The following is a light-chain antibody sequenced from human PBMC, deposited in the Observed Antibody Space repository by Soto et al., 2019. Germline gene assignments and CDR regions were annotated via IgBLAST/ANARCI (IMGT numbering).Light chain of an antibody. Sequence: EIILTQSPATLYVSPGERATLSCRASQSLTSNLAWYQQRPGQAPRLLIYDTSTRATDIPARFSCSGSGTEFTLTIASLHSEDFAVYYCQQYKHWPRMLSFGVGTRV. CDR1: QSLTSN. V-gene: IGKV3-15*01. CDR3: QQYKHWPRMLS. J-gene: IGKJ4*01. CDR2: DTS.